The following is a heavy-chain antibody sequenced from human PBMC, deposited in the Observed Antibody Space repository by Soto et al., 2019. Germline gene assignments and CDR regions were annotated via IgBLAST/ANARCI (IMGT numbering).Heavy chain of an antibody. D-gene: IGHD3-10*01. V-gene: IGHV3-30*18. CDR1: GFTFSSYG. J-gene: IGHJ5*02. CDR2: ISYDGSNK. Sequence: QVQLVESGGGVVQPGRSLRLSCAASGFTFSSYGMHWVRQAPGKGLEWVAVISYDGSNKYYADSVKGRFTISRDNSKNTLYLQMNSLRAEDTAVYYCAKAKWEFVYTPPGWFDPWGQGTLVTVSS. CDR3: AKAKWEFVYTPPGWFDP.